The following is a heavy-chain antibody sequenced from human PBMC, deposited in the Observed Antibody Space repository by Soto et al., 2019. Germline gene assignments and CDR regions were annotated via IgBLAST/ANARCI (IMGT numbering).Heavy chain of an antibody. CDR1: GGSISSYY. Sequence: SETLSLTCTVSGGSISSYYWSWIRQPPGKGLEWIGYIYYSGSTNYNPSLKSRVTISVDTSKNQFSLKLSSVTAVDTAVYYCARGRAAARRDDAFDIWGQGTMVTVSS. CDR3: ARGRAAARRDDAFDI. CDR2: IYYSGST. D-gene: IGHD6-6*01. J-gene: IGHJ3*02. V-gene: IGHV4-59*01.